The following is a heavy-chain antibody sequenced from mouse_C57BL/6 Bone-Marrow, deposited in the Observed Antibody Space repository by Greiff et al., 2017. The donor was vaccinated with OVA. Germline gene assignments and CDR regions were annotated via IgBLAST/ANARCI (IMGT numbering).Heavy chain of an antibody. D-gene: IGHD1-1*01. V-gene: IGHV1-82*01. Sequence: VQLQQSGPELVKPGASVKISCKASGYAFSSSWMNWVQQRPGKGLEWIGRIYPGDGDTNYNGKFKGKATLTADKSSSTAYMQLSSLTSEDSAVYFCAREGITTVVRWYFDVWGTGTTVTVSS. J-gene: IGHJ1*03. CDR3: AREGITTVVRWYFDV. CDR2: IYPGDGDT. CDR1: GYAFSSSW.